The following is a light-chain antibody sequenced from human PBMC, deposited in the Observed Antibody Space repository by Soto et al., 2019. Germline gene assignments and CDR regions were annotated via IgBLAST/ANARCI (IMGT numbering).Light chain of an antibody. J-gene: IGKJ4*01. V-gene: IGKV3-20*01. Sequence: EMVLTQSPGTLSLSPGERATLSCRASQSVSSSYLAWYQQKPGQAPRLLIYGASSRATGIPDRFSGSGSGTDFTLNISRLEPEDFAVYYCQQYGSSPLTFGGGTKVEIK. CDR3: QQYGSSPLT. CDR2: GAS. CDR1: QSVSSSY.